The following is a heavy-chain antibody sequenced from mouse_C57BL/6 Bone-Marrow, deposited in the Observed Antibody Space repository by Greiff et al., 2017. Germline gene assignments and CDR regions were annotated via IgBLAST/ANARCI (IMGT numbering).Heavy chain of an antibody. D-gene: IGHD1-1*01. CDR3: ARSGNWYFDV. Sequence: QVRLQQSGAELVRPGTSVKMSCKASGYTFTNYWIGWAKQRPGHGLEWIGDIYPGGGYTNYNEKFKGKATLTADKSSSTAYMQFSSLTSEDSAIYYCARSGNWYFDVWGTGTTVTVSS. CDR2: IYPGGGYT. J-gene: IGHJ1*03. V-gene: IGHV1-63*01. CDR1: GYTFTNYW.